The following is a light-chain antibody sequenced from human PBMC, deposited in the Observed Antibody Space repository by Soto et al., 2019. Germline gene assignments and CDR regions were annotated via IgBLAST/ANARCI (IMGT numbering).Light chain of an antibody. Sequence: ETVMTQSPATLSVSPGESATLSCRASQSVGSNLAWYQQKPGQAPRLLIYGASTRATGIPVRFSGSGSGTEFTLTINSLQSEDFAVYYCQQYINWPPLTFGGGTKVEI. CDR2: GAS. CDR3: QQYINWPPLT. V-gene: IGKV3-15*01. CDR1: QSVGSN. J-gene: IGKJ4*01.